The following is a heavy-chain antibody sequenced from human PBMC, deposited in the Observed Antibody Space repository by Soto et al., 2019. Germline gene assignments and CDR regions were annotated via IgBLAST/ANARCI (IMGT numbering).Heavy chain of an antibody. J-gene: IGHJ6*02. CDR2: IFYSGTT. D-gene: IGHD3-22*01. CDR1: GASISSSGYY. V-gene: IGHV4-39*01. Sequence: ETLSLACPVSGASISSSGYYWGWIRQSPGEGLEWIGTIFYSGTTYYNPSLESRITISQDTSNNQFSLKLTSVTAADTAVYYCARHYYASSGYPAPYYHGMDVWGQGTKVTVSS. CDR3: ARHYYASSGYPAPYYHGMDV.